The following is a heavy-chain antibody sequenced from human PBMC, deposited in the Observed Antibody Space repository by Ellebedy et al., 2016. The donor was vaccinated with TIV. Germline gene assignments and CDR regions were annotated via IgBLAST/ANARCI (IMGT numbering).Heavy chain of an antibody. J-gene: IGHJ3*02. CDR2: ISGGGGST. CDR3: AKDLPQDCIWGSYRYGAFDI. CDR1: GFTFSSFA. D-gene: IGHD3-16*02. V-gene: IGHV3-23*01. Sequence: GGSLRLSXVASGFTFSSFAMRWVRQAPGKGLEWISDISGGGGSTDYADSVKGRFTISRDNSKNTLFLQMNSLRAEDTAVYYCAKDLPQDCIWGSYRYGAFDIWGQGTMVTVSS.